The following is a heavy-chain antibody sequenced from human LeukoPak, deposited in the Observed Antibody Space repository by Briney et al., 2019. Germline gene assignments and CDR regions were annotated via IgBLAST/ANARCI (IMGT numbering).Heavy chain of an antibody. CDR3: ARDSGSYFYWYFDL. D-gene: IGHD1-26*01. CDR1: GYSISSGYY. J-gene: IGHJ2*01. Sequence: SETLSLTCTVSGYSISSGYYWGWIRQPAAKGLEWIGRIYTSGSTNYNPSLKSRVTMSVDTSKNQFSLKLSSVTAADTAVYYCARDSGSYFYWYFDLWGRGTLVTVSS. V-gene: IGHV4-4*07. CDR2: IYTSGST.